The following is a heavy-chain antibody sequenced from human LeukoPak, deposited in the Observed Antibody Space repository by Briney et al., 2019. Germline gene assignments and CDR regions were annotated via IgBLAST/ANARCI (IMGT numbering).Heavy chain of an antibody. D-gene: IGHD6-13*01. Sequence: GRSLRLSCAASGFTFSSYGMHWVRQAPGKGLEWVAVIWYDGSNKYYADSVKGRFTISRDNSKNTLYLQMNSLRAEDTAVYYCARATSSSWYKGTPTDYYFDYWGQGTPVTVSS. J-gene: IGHJ4*02. CDR3: ARATSSSWYKGTPTDYYFDY. CDR2: IWYDGSNK. CDR1: GFTFSSYG. V-gene: IGHV3-33*01.